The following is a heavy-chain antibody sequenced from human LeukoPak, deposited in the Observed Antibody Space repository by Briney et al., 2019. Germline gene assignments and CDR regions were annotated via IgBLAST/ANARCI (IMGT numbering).Heavy chain of an antibody. CDR3: ARDLARDEVTGIHYYYGMDV. J-gene: IGHJ6*02. CDR1: GFSFGTYA. Sequence: GGSLRLSRAASGFSFGTYAMHWVRQAPGKGLEWVALMSYDGSTTYYADSVKGRFIISRDNSKNTLFLQMNTLRAEDTALYYCARDLARDEVTGIHYYYGMDVWGQGTTVTVSS. CDR2: MSYDGSTT. D-gene: IGHD2-21*02. V-gene: IGHV3-30-3*01.